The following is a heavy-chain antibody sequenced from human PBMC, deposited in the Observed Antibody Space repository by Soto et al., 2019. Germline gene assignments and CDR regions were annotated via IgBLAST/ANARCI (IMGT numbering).Heavy chain of an antibody. Sequence: ASVKVSCKASGGTFSSYAISWVRQAPGQGLEWMGGIIPIFGTANYAQKFQGRVTITADESTSTAYMELSSLRSEDTAVYYCARAEGYCSGGSCYYYGMDVWGQGTTVTVSS. J-gene: IGHJ6*02. CDR1: GGTFSSYA. CDR3: ARAEGYCSGGSCYYYGMDV. CDR2: IIPIFGTA. D-gene: IGHD2-15*01. V-gene: IGHV1-69*13.